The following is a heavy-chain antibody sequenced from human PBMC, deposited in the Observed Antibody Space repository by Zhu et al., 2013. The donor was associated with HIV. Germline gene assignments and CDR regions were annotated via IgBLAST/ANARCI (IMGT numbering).Heavy chain of an antibody. Sequence: QVQLQQWGAGLLKPSETLSLTCTVSGDSISSGRYYWGWIRQSPEKGLEWIASIYTAGNTYYNPSLKSRVSISLDTSKNQFSLKLSSVTAADTAVYFCARDPLRSGYDWNYLDYWGQGTLVTVSS. D-gene: IGHD5-12*01. CDR2: IYTAGNT. CDR1: GDSISSGRYY. J-gene: IGHJ4*02. V-gene: IGHV4-39*07. CDR3: ARDPLRSGYDWNYLDY.